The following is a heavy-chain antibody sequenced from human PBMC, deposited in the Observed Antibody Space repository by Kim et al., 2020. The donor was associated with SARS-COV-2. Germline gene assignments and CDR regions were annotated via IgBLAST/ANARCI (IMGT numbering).Heavy chain of an antibody. V-gene: IGHV3-30-3*01. D-gene: IGHD3-10*01. CDR1: GFTFSSCA. J-gene: IGHJ6*01. CDR3: ARDRWSVIRVGTYYYYG. Sequence: GGSLRLSCAASGFTFSSCAIHWVRQAPGKGLEWVAVISYDGSNKNYADSVKGRFTISRDNSKNTLYLQMNSLRAEDTALYYCARDRWSVIRVGTYYYYG. CDR2: ISYDGSNK.